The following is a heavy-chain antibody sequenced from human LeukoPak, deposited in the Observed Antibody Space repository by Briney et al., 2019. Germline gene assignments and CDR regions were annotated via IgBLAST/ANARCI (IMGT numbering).Heavy chain of an antibody. Sequence: SQTLSLTCAVSGGSISSGGYSWSWIRQPPGKGLEWIGYIYHSGSTYYNPSLKSRVTISVDTSKNQFSLKLSSVTAADTAVYYCARGLGMPWFGELSRSYYYYYGMDVWGKGTTVTVSS. J-gene: IGHJ6*04. V-gene: IGHV4-30-2*01. CDR3: ARGLGMPWFGELSRSYYYYYGMDV. CDR1: GGSISSGGYS. D-gene: IGHD3-10*01. CDR2: IYHSGST.